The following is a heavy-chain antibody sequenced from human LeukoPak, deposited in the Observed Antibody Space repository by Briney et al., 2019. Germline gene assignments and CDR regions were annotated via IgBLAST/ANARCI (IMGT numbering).Heavy chain of an antibody. CDR1: GGTFSSYA. CDR2: IIPIFGTA. Sequence: ASVKVSCKASGGTFSSYAISWVRQAPGQGLEWMGGIIPIFGTANYAQKFQGRVTITADESTSTAYMELSSLRSEDTAVYYCARGPPVRYQLLVPVGGPWGQGTLVTVSP. J-gene: IGHJ5*02. CDR3: ARGPPVRYQLLVPVGGP. D-gene: IGHD2-2*01. V-gene: IGHV1-69*13.